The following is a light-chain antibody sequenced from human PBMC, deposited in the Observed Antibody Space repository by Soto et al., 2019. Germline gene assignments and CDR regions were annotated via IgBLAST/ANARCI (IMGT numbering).Light chain of an antibody. V-gene: IGLV1-40*01. CDR1: SSNIGAGYA. Sequence: QSVLTQPPSVSGAPGQRLTIACTGSSSNIGAGYAVHWHQHLPGRAPKLLVNGDNNRPSGVPGRFSGSESGTSAYLTITGLPAEDEAHYYCQSYDTRLSAVVFGGGTKVTVL. CDR3: QSYDTRLSAVV. CDR2: GDN. J-gene: IGLJ2*01.